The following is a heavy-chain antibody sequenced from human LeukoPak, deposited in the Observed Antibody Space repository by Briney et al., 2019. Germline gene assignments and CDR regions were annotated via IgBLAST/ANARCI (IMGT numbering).Heavy chain of an antibody. J-gene: IGHJ4*02. Sequence: GRSLRLSCAASGFTFSTYAMHWVRQAPGKGLEWVAVISYDGSNKYYADSVEGRFTISRDNSKNTLYLQMNSLRAEDTAVYYCAKEDSNTDYWGQGTLVTVSS. D-gene: IGHD4-11*01. V-gene: IGHV3-30*14. CDR1: GFTFSTYA. CDR2: ISYDGSNK. CDR3: AKEDSNTDY.